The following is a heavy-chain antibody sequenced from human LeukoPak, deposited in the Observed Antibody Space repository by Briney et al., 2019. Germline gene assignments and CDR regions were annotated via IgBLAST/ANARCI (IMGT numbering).Heavy chain of an antibody. CDR1: GFTFSSYG. Sequence: GGSLRLSCAASGFTFSSYGMHWVRQAPGKGLEWVAVISYDGSNKYYADSVKGRFTISRDNSKNTLYLQMNSLRAEDTAVYYCAKTGGGGLVVPAAIGHYYMDVWGKGTTVTVSS. J-gene: IGHJ6*03. CDR2: ISYDGSNK. D-gene: IGHD2-2*02. V-gene: IGHV3-30*18. CDR3: AKTGGGGLVVPAAIGHYYMDV.